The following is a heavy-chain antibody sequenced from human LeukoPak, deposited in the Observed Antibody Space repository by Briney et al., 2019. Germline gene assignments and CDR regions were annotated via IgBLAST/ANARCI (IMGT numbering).Heavy chain of an antibody. J-gene: IGHJ4*02. CDR1: GFTFNNYA. CDR3: ARARDYGDYVGY. CDR2: ISDNGGKT. V-gene: IGHV3-23*01. Sequence: GGSLRLSCAASGFTFNNYALTWVRQAPGKGLEWVSAISDNGGKTNYADSVKGRFTISRDNAKNSLYLQMNSLRAEDTAVYYCARARDYGDYVGYWGQGTLVTVSS. D-gene: IGHD4-17*01.